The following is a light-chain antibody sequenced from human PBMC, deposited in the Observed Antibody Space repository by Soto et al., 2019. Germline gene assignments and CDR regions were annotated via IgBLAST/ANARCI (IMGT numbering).Light chain of an antibody. V-gene: IGLV2-14*01. CDR3: SSYTSSSLYV. CDR1: SSDVGGYNY. J-gene: IGLJ1*01. Sequence: QSALTQPASVSGSPGQSITISCTGTSSDVGGYNYVSWYQQRPGKAPKLMIYDVSNRPSGVSNRFSGSKSGNTASLTISGLQDEDEADYYCSSYTSSSLYVFGTGTKVTVL. CDR2: DVS.